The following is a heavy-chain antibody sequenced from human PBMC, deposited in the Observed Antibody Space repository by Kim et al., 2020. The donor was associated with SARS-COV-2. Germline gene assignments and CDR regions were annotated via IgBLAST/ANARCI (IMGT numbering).Heavy chain of an antibody. CDR2: ISSSSSYI. CDR3: AREGLVAGAFDI. D-gene: IGHD2-15*01. J-gene: IGHJ3*02. CDR1: GFTFSSYS. Sequence: GGSLRLSCAASGFTFSSYSMNWVRQAPGKGLEWVSSISSSSSYIYYADSVKGRFTISRDNAKNSLYLQMNSLRAEDTAVYYCAREGLVAGAFDIWGQGTMVTVSS. V-gene: IGHV3-21*01.